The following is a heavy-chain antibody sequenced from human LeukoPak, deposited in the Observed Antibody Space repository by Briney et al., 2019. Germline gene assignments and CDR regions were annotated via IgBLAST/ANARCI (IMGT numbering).Heavy chain of an antibody. V-gene: IGHV4-34*01. J-gene: IGHJ6*02. CDR2: INHSVST. Sequence: SESLSLTCAVYGGSFSGYYWGWIRQPPGKGLEWNGEINHSVSTNYNPSLRSRVTISVDTSKNQFSLKLSSVTAANTGVYYCAIGQGSRRFTYYYYYGMDVWGQGTKVTVSS. CDR3: AIGQGSRRFTYYYYYGMDV. D-gene: IGHD3-10*01. CDR1: GGSFSGYY.